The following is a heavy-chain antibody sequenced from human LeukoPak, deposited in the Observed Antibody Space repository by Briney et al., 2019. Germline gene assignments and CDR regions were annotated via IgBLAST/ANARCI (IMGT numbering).Heavy chain of an antibody. D-gene: IGHD3-16*01. CDR1: GFSFSSYS. V-gene: IGHV3-21*01. CDR2: ITSSSSYI. CDR3: ARDYDYVWGSSCFDY. J-gene: IGHJ4*02. Sequence: GGSLRLSCAASGFSFSSYSMNWVRRAPGKGLEWVSSITSSSSYIYYADSVKGRFTISRDNAKNSLYLQMNSLRPEDTAVYYCARDYDYVWGSSCFDYWGQGTLVTVSS.